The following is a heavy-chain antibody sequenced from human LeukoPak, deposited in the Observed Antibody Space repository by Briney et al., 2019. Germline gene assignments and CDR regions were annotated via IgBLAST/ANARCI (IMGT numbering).Heavy chain of an antibody. CDR2: ISGYNGDT. Sequence: ASVKVSCKASGYTFSSYGISWVRQAPGQGLEWMGWISGYNGDTRYVQNLQGRVTVTTDTSTSTAYMERRSLRSDDTAVYYCARERRGYSYGRGDYWGQGTLVTVSS. J-gene: IGHJ4*02. D-gene: IGHD5-18*01. V-gene: IGHV1-18*01. CDR3: ARERRGYSYGRGDY. CDR1: GYTFSSYG.